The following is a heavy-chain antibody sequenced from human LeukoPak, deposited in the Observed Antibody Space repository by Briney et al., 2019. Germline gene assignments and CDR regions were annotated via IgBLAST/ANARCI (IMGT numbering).Heavy chain of an antibody. CDR1: GGSISSSNYY. CDR3: AKGNGVSGYSDDWFDP. V-gene: IGHV4-39*07. Sequence: SETLSLTCTVSGGSISSSNYYWVWIRQPPGKGLEWIGSIYYSGSTYYNPSLKSRVTISVDTSKNQFSLKLSSVTAADTAVYYCAKGNGVSGYSDDWFDPWDQGTLVTVSS. D-gene: IGHD6-25*01. CDR2: IYYSGST. J-gene: IGHJ5*02.